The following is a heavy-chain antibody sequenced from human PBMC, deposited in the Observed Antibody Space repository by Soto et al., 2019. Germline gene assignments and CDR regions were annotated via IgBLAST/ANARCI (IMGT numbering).Heavy chain of an antibody. CDR2: IDHRGNT. Sequence: QVQIQQWGAGLLKPSENLSLTCDVYGASFNGYYWSWIRQPPGKGLEWIGEIDHRGNTNYKPSLMSRLTLSIDTSRMQFSLSVTSVTASDTAVYYCARGPSYSYGMDVWGQGTTVTVSS. J-gene: IGHJ6*02. V-gene: IGHV4-34*01. D-gene: IGHD1-26*01. CDR1: GASFNGYY. CDR3: ARGPSYSYGMDV.